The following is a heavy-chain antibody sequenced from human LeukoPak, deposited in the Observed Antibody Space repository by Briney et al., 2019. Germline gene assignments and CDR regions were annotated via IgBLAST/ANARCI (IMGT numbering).Heavy chain of an antibody. CDR2: INHSGST. CDR3: ARHQSWSGYYPRPLDY. J-gene: IGHJ4*02. D-gene: IGHD3-3*01. CDR1: GGSFSGYY. Sequence: SETLSLTCAVYGGSFSGYYWSWIRQPPGKGLEWIGEINHSGSTNYNPSLKSRVTISVDTSKNQFSLKLSSVTAADTAVYYCARHQSWSGYYPRPLDYWGQGTLVTVSS. V-gene: IGHV4-34*01.